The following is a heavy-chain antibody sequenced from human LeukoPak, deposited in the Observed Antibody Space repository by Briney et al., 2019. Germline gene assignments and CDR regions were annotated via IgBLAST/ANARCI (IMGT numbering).Heavy chain of an antibody. J-gene: IGHJ6*02. CDR3: AKRTDYGGNSATRYYYGMDV. CDR2: ISYDGSNT. Sequence: GGSLRLSCAASGFTFSGYGMHWVRQAPGKGLEWVAVISYDGSNTYYPDSVKGRFTISRDNSKNTLYLQMNSLRAEDTAVYYCAKRTDYGGNSATRYYYGMDVWGQGTTVTVSS. V-gene: IGHV3-30*18. CDR1: GFTFSGYG. D-gene: IGHD4-23*01.